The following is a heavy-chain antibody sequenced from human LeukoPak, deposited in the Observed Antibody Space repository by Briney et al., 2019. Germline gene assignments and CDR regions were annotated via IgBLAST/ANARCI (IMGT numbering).Heavy chain of an antibody. Sequence: GGSLRLSCAASGFTFSSYGMHWVRQAPGKGLEWVAVISYDGSNKYYADSVKGRFTISRDNSKNTLYLQMNSLRAEDTAVYYCANGLYGKRYFDFNWFDPWGQGTLVTVSS. CDR1: GFTFSSYG. CDR3: ANGLYGKRYFDFNWFDP. CDR2: ISYDGSNK. V-gene: IGHV3-30*18. D-gene: IGHD3-9*01. J-gene: IGHJ5*02.